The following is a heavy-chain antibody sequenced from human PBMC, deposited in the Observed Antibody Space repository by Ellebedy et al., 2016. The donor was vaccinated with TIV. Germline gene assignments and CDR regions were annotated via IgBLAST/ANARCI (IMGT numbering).Heavy chain of an antibody. CDR3: AKDQGKYCSGGSCYYGMDV. CDR2: ISWNSGSI. Sequence: SLKISXAASGFTFDDYAMHWVRQAPGKGLEWVSGISWNSGSIGYADSVKGRFTISRDNAKNSLYLQMNSLRAEDTALYYCAKDQGKYCSGGSCYYGMDVWGQGTTVTVSS. D-gene: IGHD2-15*01. CDR1: GFTFDDYA. V-gene: IGHV3-9*01. J-gene: IGHJ6*02.